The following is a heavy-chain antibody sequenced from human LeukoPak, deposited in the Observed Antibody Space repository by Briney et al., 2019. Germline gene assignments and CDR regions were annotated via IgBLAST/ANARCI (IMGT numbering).Heavy chain of an antibody. CDR2: ISSSSSYI. CDR1: GFTFSSYT. V-gene: IGHV3-21*04. D-gene: IGHD3-9*01. CDR3: AKDEILTGYLGGYDY. J-gene: IGHJ4*02. Sequence: TPGGSLRLSCAASGFTFSSYTMNWVRQAPGKGLQSVSSISSSSSYIYYADSVKGRFTISRDNSKNSLYLQMNSLRAEDTAVYYCAKDEILTGYLGGYDYWGQGTLVTVSS.